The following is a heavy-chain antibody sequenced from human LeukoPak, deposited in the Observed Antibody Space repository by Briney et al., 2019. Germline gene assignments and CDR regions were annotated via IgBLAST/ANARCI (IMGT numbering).Heavy chain of an antibody. CDR3: ARPKNGHYYGSGSYHY. J-gene: IGHJ4*02. CDR2: IIPIFGTA. CDR1: GGIFSSYG. D-gene: IGHD3-10*01. V-gene: IGHV1-69*13. Sequence: SVKVSCKASGGIFSSYGISWVRQAPGQGLEWVGGIIPIFGTANYAQKFQGRVTITADASTSTAYMELSSLGSEDTAVYYCARPKNGHYYGSGSYHYWGQGTLVTVSS.